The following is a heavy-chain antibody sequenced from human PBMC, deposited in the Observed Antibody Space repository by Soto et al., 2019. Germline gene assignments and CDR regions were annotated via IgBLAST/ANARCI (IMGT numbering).Heavy chain of an antibody. Sequence: PSETLSLTGTLSGGSISGLSYYWGWVRQPPGKGLEWIGYIYYDGNSYYNPSLKSRITISVDTSKNQFSLKLSSVTAADTAVYYYARDLYGVYYYYGMDVWGQGTTVTVSS. CDR1: GGSISGLSYY. J-gene: IGHJ6*02. CDR3: ARDLYGVYYYYGMDV. CDR2: IYYDGNS. V-gene: IGHV4-31*03. D-gene: IGHD4-17*01.